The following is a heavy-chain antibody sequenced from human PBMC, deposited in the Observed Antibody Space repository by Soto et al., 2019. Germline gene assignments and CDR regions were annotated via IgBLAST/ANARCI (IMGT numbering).Heavy chain of an antibody. J-gene: IGHJ6*04. CDR3: VHRQSGSFFYA. V-gene: IGHV2-5*02. CDR2: IYWDDDK. Sequence: SGPTLVNPTQTLTLTCTFSGFSLRKSEVGVAWIRQPPGKALEWLAIIYWDDDKRYSPSLKNRLTITKDTSKNQVVLTMTNMDPVDTATEDGVHRQSGSFFYAWGKGAPVPVAS. D-gene: IGHD2-15*01. CDR1: GFSLRKSEVG.